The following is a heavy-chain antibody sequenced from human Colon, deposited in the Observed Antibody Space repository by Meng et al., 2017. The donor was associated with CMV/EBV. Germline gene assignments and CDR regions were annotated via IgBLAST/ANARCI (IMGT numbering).Heavy chain of an antibody. CDR1: GFTFSSYA. Sequence: GGSLRLSCAASGFTFSSYAMTWVRQAPGTGLEWVSAISGSGGSTYYADAVKGRFTISRDNSKNTPYLQLNSRSAEDTAEDYCAKDRRGLHTALDYWGQGTLVTVSS. J-gene: IGHJ4*02. CDR3: AKDRRGLHTALDY. CDR2: ISGSGGST. D-gene: IGHD5-18*01. V-gene: IGHV3-23*01.